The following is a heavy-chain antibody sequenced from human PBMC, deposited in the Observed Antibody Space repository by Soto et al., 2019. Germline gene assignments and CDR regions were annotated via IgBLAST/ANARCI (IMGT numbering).Heavy chain of an antibody. V-gene: IGHV3-23*01. CDR2: ISGSGGST. D-gene: IGHD1-26*01. CDR3: AKRRGGPYLVDH. J-gene: IGHJ4*02. CDR1: GFTFSSYA. Sequence: VGSLRLSCAASGFTFSSYAMSWVRQAPGKGLEWVSAISGSGGSTYYADSVKGRFTISRDNSKNTLYLQMNSLRAEDTAVYYCAKRRGGPYLVDHWGQGTLVTVSS.